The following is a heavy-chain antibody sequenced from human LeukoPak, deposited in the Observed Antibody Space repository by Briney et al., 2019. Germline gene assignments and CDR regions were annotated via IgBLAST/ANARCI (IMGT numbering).Heavy chain of an antibody. CDR3: ARYGSTSSIGNFDY. CDR1: GFTFSSYS. J-gene: IGHJ4*02. D-gene: IGHD2-2*01. V-gene: IGHV3-21*01. CDR2: ISSSSSHI. Sequence: GGSLRLSCAASGFTFSSYSMNWVRQAPGKGLEWVSSISSSSSHIYYADSVKGRFTISRDNAKNSLYLQMNSLRAEDTAVYYCARYGSTSSIGNFDYWGQGTLVTVSS.